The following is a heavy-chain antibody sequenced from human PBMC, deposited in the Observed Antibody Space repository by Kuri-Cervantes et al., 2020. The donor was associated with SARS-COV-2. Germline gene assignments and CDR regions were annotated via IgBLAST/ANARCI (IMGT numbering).Heavy chain of an antibody. CDR2: IGPSGTTK. CDR3: ARDLRLGKSLDY. D-gene: IGHD7-27*01. J-gene: IGHJ4*02. CDR1: GFTFSSYW. Sequence: GGSLRLSCAASGFTFSSYWMHWVRQAPGKGLEWVSNIGPSGTTKYYADSVKGRFTISRDNAKNSLYLQMSSLRAEDTAVYYCARDLRLGKSLDYWGQGTLVTVSS. V-gene: IGHV3-48*04.